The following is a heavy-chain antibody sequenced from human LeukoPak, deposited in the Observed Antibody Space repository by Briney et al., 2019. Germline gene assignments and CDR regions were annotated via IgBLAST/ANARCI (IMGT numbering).Heavy chain of an antibody. CDR1: GYTFTELS. CDR3: ATSSPLASYYYDSSGYYPFDY. V-gene: IGHV1-24*01. J-gene: IGHJ4*02. CDR2: FDPEDGET. Sequence: GASVKVSCKVSGYTFTELSMHWVRQAPGKGLEWMGGFDPEDGETIYAQKFQGRVTMTEDTSTDTAYMELSSLRSEDTAVYYCATSSPLASYYYDSSGYYPFDYWGQGTLVTVSS. D-gene: IGHD3-22*01.